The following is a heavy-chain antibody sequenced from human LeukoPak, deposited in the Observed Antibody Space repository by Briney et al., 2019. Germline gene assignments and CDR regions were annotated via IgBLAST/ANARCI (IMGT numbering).Heavy chain of an antibody. D-gene: IGHD6-13*01. CDR3: ARVPAAAGYYYYGLDI. J-gene: IGHJ6*02. V-gene: IGHV4-4*02. CDR2: IDHSGST. Sequence: SETLSLTCAVSGGSISSNNWWTWVRQPPGKGLEWIGEIDHSGSTNYNPSLKSRVIISVDKFKNQFSLKLNSVTAADTAMYYCARVPAAAGYYYYGLDIWGHGTTVTVSS. CDR1: GGSISSNNW.